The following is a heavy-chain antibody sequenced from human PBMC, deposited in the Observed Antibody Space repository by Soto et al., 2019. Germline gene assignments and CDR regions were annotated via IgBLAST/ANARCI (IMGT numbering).Heavy chain of an antibody. CDR3: AKGRGGSGSLTPRVAF. V-gene: IGHV3-23*01. D-gene: IGHD3-10*01. J-gene: IGHJ4*02. CDR1: GFTFNNYA. CDR2: ISGGGDTT. Sequence: EVQLLESGGGLVQPGGSLRLSCAASGFTFNNYAMTWFRQAPGQGLEWVSAISGGGDTTSYADSVKGRFTVSRDGSKNSLYLQMSSLRAEDTALYYCAKGRGGSGSLTPRVAFWGQGTLVTVSS.